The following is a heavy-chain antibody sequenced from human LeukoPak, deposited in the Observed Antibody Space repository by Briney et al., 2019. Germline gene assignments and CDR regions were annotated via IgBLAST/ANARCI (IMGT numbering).Heavy chain of an antibody. V-gene: IGHV3-30*18. CDR2: ISYDGNNK. D-gene: IGHD6-13*01. CDR1: GFTFSTYA. CDR3: AKGGDSSSWYGDY. Sequence: PGRSLRLSCIASGFTFSTYAFHWVRQAPGKGLEWVAVISYDGNNKFYADSVKGRFTISRDDSRNTVYLQMNSLTTEDTAVYYCAKGGDSSSWYGDYWGQGTLVTASS. J-gene: IGHJ4*02.